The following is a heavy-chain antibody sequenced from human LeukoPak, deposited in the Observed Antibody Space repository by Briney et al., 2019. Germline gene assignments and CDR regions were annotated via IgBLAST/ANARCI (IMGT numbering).Heavy chain of an antibody. J-gene: IGHJ5*02. CDR3: ARGDFWSGTTLGNWFDP. CDR2: IYHSGST. CDR1: GGSISSGGYS. Sequence: PSETLSLTCAVSGGSISSGGYSWSWIRQPPGKGLEWIGYIYHSGSTYYNPSPKSRVTISVDRSKNQFSLKLSSVTAADTAVYYCARGDFWSGTTLGNWFDPWGQGTLVTVSS. V-gene: IGHV4-30-2*01. D-gene: IGHD3-3*01.